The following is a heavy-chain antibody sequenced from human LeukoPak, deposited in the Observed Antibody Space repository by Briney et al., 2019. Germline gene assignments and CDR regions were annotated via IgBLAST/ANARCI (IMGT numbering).Heavy chain of an antibody. CDR1: GFTFSSYG. Sequence: GGSLRLSCAASGFTFSSYGMHWVRQAPGKGLEWVAFIRYDGSNKYYADSVKGRFTISRDNSKNTQYLEMNSLRAEDTAVYYCANVPYYYYYYMDVWGKGTTVTVSS. J-gene: IGHJ6*03. CDR2: IRYDGSNK. D-gene: IGHD6-6*01. V-gene: IGHV3-30*02. CDR3: ANVPYYYYYYMDV.